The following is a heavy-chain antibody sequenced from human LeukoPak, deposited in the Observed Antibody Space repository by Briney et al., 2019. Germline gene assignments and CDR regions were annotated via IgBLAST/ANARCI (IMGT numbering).Heavy chain of an antibody. Sequence: GASVKVSCKASGYTFTSYGISWVRQAPGQGLEWMGWINPNSGGTNYAQKFQGRVTMTRDTSISTAYMELSSLRSEDTAVYYCARDGPRISYGSYNWFDPWGQGTLVTVSS. CDR1: GYTFTSYG. CDR2: INPNSGGT. D-gene: IGHD5-18*01. V-gene: IGHV1-2*02. J-gene: IGHJ5*02. CDR3: ARDGPRISYGSYNWFDP.